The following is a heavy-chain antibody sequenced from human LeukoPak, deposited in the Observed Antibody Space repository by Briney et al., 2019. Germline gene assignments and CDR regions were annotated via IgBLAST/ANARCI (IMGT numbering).Heavy chain of an antibody. J-gene: IGHJ3*02. CDR2: IYPGDSDT. CDR3: ARHREYYYDSSGPTDDAFDI. CDR1: GYSFTSYW. Sequence: GESLKISCKGSGYSFTSYWIGWVRQMPGKGLEWMGIIYPGDSDTRYSPSFQGQVTISADKSISTAYLQWSRLKASDTAMYYCARHREYYYDSSGPTDDAFDIWGQGTMVTVSS. D-gene: IGHD3-22*01. V-gene: IGHV5-51*01.